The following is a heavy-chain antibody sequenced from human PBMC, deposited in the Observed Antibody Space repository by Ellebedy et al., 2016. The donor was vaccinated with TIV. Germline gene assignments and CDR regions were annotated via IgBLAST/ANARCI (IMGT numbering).Heavy chain of an antibody. V-gene: IGHV3-23*01. CDR3: AKDRYVSGPTFTDH. Sequence: GGSLRLXCAASGFSFSNYAMNWVRQAPGKGPEWVSVISGSGTNTFYADSVKGRFTISRDNSKNILYLQMNSLRVEDTAVYYCAKDRYVSGPTFTDHWGQGTLVTVPS. CDR1: GFSFSNYA. J-gene: IGHJ4*02. CDR2: ISGSGTNT. D-gene: IGHD1-1*01.